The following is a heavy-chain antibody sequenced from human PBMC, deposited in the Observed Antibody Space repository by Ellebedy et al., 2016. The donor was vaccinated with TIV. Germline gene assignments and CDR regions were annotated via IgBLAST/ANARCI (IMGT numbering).Heavy chain of an antibody. CDR2: IYPGDSDI. V-gene: IGHV5-51*01. CDR1: GYSFTTYW. D-gene: IGHD3-3*01. Sequence: GESLKISCKGSGYSFTTYWIGWVRQMPGKGLEWMGIIYPGDSDIRYSPAFEGQVTISADKSISTAYLQWSSLKASDTAMYYCARLDTQYYEFWSGFSEGWYFDLWGRGTLVTVSS. J-gene: IGHJ2*01. CDR3: ARLDTQYYEFWSGFSEGWYFDL.